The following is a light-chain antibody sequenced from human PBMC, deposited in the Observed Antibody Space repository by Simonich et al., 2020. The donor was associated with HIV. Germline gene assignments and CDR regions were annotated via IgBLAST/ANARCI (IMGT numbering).Light chain of an antibody. CDR2: WAA. V-gene: IGKV4-1*01. Sequence: DIVMTQSPDSLAVSLGERATIDCKSSQSVLYSSNNKNYLAWYQQKPGQPPKLLIYWAATRQSVVPDRFSGSGSGTDFTLPIHSLRAEDVAVYYCQQYYITPYTFGQGTKLEI. CDR3: QQYYITPYT. J-gene: IGKJ2*01. CDR1: QSVLYSSNNKNY.